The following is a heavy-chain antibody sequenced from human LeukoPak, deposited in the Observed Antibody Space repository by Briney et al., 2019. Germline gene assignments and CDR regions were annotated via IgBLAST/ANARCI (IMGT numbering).Heavy chain of an antibody. CDR2: IKQDGSEK. CDR1: GFSFGTYW. V-gene: IGHV3-7*01. Sequence: GGSLRLSCAASGFSFGTYWMSWVRQAPGKRPEWMANIKQDGSEKYYVDSVKGRFTISRDNAKNSLFLQMNSLRAEDTAMYYCVRGKGYYEIRGQGTLVTVSS. CDR3: VRGKGYYEI. D-gene: IGHD3-22*01. J-gene: IGHJ4*02.